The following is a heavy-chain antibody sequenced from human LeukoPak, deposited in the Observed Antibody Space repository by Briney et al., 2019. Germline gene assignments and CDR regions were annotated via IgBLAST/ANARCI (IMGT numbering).Heavy chain of an antibody. CDR1: GFNFTTHG. CDR3: ARYVRSYYDSEREPFDY. CDR2: ISSSGSYT. J-gene: IGHJ4*02. V-gene: IGHV3-21*01. Sequence: GGSLRLSCAASGFNFTTHGMNWVPQAPGKGLEWLSSISSSGSYTYYTDSVKGRFTISRDNAKNSLYLQMNSLRAEDTAVYYCARYVRSYYDSEREPFDYWGQGTLVTVSS. D-gene: IGHD1-26*01.